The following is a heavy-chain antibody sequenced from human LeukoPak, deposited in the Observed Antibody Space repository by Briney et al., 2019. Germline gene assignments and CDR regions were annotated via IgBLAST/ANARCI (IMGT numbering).Heavy chain of an antibody. D-gene: IGHD4-17*01. CDR3: ASPTIYGDYVGGAFDI. Sequence: PSETLSLTCAVSGYSISSSNWWGWIRQPPGKGLEWIGYIYYSGSTNYNPSLKSRVTISVDTSKNQFSLKLSSVTAADTAVYYCASPTIYGDYVGGAFDIWGQGTMVTVSS. CDR2: IYYSGST. J-gene: IGHJ3*02. V-gene: IGHV4-28*01. CDR1: GYSISSSNW.